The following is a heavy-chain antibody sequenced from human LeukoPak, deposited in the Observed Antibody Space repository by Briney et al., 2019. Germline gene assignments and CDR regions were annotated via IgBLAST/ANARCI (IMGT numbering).Heavy chain of an antibody. CDR2: ISGDGDTT. V-gene: IGHV3-23*01. J-gene: IGHJ4*02. CDR3: ANQSPG. CDR1: GFTFSTHA. Sequence: GGSLRLSCGASGFTFSTHAMAWVRQAPGKGLDWVSAISGDGDTTYDADSVKGRFTISRDNSKNTVYLQMNSLRAEDTAVYYCANQSPGWGQGTLVTVSS.